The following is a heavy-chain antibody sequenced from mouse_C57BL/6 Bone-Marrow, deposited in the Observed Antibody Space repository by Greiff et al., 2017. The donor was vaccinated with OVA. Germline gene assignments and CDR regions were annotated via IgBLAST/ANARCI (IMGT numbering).Heavy chain of an antibody. CDR3: ARQGHYYGSSPFDY. CDR2: ISNGGGST. CDR1: GFTFSDYY. J-gene: IGHJ2*01. D-gene: IGHD1-1*01. Sequence: EVQVVESGGGLVQPGGSLKLSCAASGFTFSDYYMYWVRQTPEKRLEWVAYISNGGGSTYYPDTVKGRFTISRDNAKNTLYLQMSRLKSEDTAMYYCARQGHYYGSSPFDYWGQGTTLTVSS. V-gene: IGHV5-12*01.